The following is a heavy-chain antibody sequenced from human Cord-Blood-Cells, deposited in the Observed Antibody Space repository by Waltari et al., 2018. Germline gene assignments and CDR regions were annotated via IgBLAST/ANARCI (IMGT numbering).Heavy chain of an antibody. J-gene: IGHJ3*02. CDR1: GGSFSGYY. CDR2: INHSGST. Sequence: QVQLQQWGAGLLKPSETLSLTCAVYGGSFSGYYWSWIRQPPGKGLEWIGEINHSGSTNYNPSLKSRVTISVDTSKNQFSRKLSSVTAADTAVYYCARGDYYDSSGYYSAFDIWGQGTMVTVSS. D-gene: IGHD3-22*01. CDR3: ARGDYYDSSGYYSAFDI. V-gene: IGHV4-34*01.